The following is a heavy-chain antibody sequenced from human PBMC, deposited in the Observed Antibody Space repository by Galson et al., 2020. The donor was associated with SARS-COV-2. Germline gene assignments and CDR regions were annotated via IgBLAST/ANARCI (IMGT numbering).Heavy chain of an antibody. J-gene: IGHJ4*02. D-gene: IGHD3-16*01. V-gene: IGHV4-30-4*01. Sequence: SETLSLTCTVSGGSISSGDYYWSWIRQPPGKGLEWIGYIYYSGSTYYNPSLKSRVTISVDTSKNQFSLKLSSVTAADTAVYYCARANSYYDYVWGRFYFDYWGQGTLVTVSS. CDR2: IYYSGST. CDR3: ARANSYYDYVWGRFYFDY. CDR1: GGSISSGDYY.